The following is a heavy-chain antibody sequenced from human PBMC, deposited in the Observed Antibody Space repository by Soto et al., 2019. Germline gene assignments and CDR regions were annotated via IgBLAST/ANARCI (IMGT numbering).Heavy chain of an antibody. V-gene: IGHV1-69*12. CDR2: IVPVYGPA. CDR1: GDTYSSYE. D-gene: IGHD6-19*01. J-gene: IGHJ4*02. Sequence: QVQLVQSGAEVKKPGSSVKVSCKASGDTYSSYEINWVRQAPGLGLGWMGGIVPVYGPANYAPKFQGRVTLIACVSPGTTYMELGSVRSEATAVYFCAREAAPHRRGWHYWGQGTLVTVSS. CDR3: AREAAPHRRGWHY.